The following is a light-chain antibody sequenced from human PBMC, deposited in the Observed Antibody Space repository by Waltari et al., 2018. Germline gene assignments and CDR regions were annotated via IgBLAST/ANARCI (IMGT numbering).Light chain of an antibody. Sequence: QSALTQPASVSGSPGQSITISCTGTSSDVGGYNYVSWYQQHPGKAPKLMIYEVSNRPSGVSNRFSGSKSGNTASLTISGLQAEDEADCYCSSYTSSSPLVFGGGTKLTVL. CDR2: EVS. J-gene: IGLJ3*02. CDR3: SSYTSSSPLV. CDR1: SSDVGGYNY. V-gene: IGLV2-14*01.